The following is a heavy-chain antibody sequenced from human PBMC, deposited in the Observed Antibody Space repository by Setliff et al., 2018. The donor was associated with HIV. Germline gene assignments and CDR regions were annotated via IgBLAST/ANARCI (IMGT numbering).Heavy chain of an antibody. V-gene: IGHV3-21*01. D-gene: IGHD4-17*01. J-gene: IGHJ6*02. CDR3: AKDFQWSTVNTPLNYQYGMDV. CDR2: ISSSSSYI. Sequence: WVRQDPGKGLEWVSSISSSSSYIYYADSVKGRFTISRDNAKNTLYLQMNHMRPEDTAVYYCAKDFQWSTVNTPLNYQYGMDVWGQGTTVTVSS.